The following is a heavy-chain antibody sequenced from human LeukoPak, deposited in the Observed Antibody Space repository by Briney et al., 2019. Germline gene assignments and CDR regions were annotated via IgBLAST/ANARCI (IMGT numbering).Heavy chain of an antibody. CDR3: ARVGSSWYGYFDY. J-gene: IGHJ4*02. CDR2: ICYSGST. CDR1: GGSISSSSYY. D-gene: IGHD6-13*01. V-gene: IGHV4-39*07. Sequence: PSETLSLTCTVSGGSISSSSYYWGWIRQPPGKGLEWSGSICYSGSTYYNPSLKSRVTISVDTSKNQFSLKLSSVTAADTAVYYCARVGSSWYGYFDYWGQGTLVTVSS.